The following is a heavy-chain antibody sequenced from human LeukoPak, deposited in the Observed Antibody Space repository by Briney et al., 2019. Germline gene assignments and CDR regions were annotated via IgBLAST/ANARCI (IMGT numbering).Heavy chain of an antibody. D-gene: IGHD6-19*01. CDR2: IYSGGST. CDR3: ARSFSGCFDY. CDR1: GFTVSSNY. V-gene: IGHV3-53*01. J-gene: IGHJ4*02. Sequence: PGGSLRLSCAASGFTVSSNYMSWVRQAPGKGLEWVSVIYSGGSTYYADSVKGRFTTSRDNSKNTLYLQMNSLRAEDTAVYYCARSFSGCFDYWGQGTLVTVSS.